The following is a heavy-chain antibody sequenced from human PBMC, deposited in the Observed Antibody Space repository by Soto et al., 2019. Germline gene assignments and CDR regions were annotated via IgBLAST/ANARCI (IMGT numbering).Heavy chain of an antibody. CDR2: IYPGDSDT. CDR3: ARQGNDAEGLDY. Sequence: GESLKISCKGSGYYFSSYWIGWVRQMPGKGLELMGIIYPGDSDTRYSPSFQGQVTISADKTITNTFLQWSSLKASDTAMYYCARQGNDAEGLDYWGQGTMVTVSS. V-gene: IGHV5-51*01. D-gene: IGHD5-12*01. J-gene: IGHJ4*02. CDR1: GYYFSSYW.